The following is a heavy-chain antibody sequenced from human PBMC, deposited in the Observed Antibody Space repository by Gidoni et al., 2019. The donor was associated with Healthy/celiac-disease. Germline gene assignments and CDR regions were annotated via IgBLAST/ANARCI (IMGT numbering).Heavy chain of an antibody. Sequence: EVQLVESGGGLVKPGGSLRLSCAASGFTFSSYTMNWVRQAPGKGLEWVSSISGSSNYIYYADSVKGRFTISRDNAKNSLYLQLNSLRAEDTAVYYCARDLGYCSGGSCHYWYFDLWGRGTLVTVSS. J-gene: IGHJ2*01. CDR2: ISGSSNYI. CDR1: GFTFSSYT. CDR3: ARDLGYCSGGSCHYWYFDL. D-gene: IGHD2-15*01. V-gene: IGHV3-21*01.